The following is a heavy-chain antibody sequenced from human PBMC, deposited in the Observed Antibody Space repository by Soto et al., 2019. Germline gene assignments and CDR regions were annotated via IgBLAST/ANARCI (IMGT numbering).Heavy chain of an antibody. J-gene: IGHJ4*02. CDR1: GFTFNNYA. V-gene: IGHV3-23*01. CDR2: ISGGGETT. D-gene: IGHD3-10*01. CDR3: AKGRGGSGSLTPGVDC. Sequence: EVQLLESGGGLVQPGGSLSLSCATSGFTFNNYAMTWVRQAPGKRLEWVSAISGGGETTSYADSVKGRFTVSRDGSKNTLHPQMRGPRAAGPALYYCAKGRGGSGSLTPGVDCWGQGTLVTASS.